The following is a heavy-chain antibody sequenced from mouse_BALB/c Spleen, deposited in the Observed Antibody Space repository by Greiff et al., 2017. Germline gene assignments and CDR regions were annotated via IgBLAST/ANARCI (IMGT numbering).Heavy chain of an antibody. CDR3: ARGTGRLDY. Sequence: EVKVVDSGGGLVKPGGSLKLSCAASGFTFSSYAMSWVRQSPEKRLEWVAEISSGGSYTYYPDTVTGRFTISRDNAKNTLYLEMSSLRSEDTAMYYWARGTGRLDYWGQGTTLTVSS. J-gene: IGHJ2*01. CDR2: ISSGGSYT. CDR1: GFTFSSYA. V-gene: IGHV5-9-4*01. D-gene: IGHD4-1*01.